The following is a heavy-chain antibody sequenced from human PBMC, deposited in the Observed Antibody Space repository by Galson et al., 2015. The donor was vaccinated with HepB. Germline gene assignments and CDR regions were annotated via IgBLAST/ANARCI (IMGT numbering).Heavy chain of an antibody. Sequence: SLRLSCAASGFTFGDYAMSWVRQAPGKGLEWVGFIRSKAYGGTTEYAASVKGRFTISRDDSKSIAYLQMNSLKTEDTAVYYCTRESIDTAMVTVDYWGQGTLVTVSS. J-gene: IGHJ4*02. CDR1: GFTFGDYA. CDR3: TRESIDTAMVTVDY. V-gene: IGHV3-49*04. D-gene: IGHD5-18*01. CDR2: IRSKAYGGTT.